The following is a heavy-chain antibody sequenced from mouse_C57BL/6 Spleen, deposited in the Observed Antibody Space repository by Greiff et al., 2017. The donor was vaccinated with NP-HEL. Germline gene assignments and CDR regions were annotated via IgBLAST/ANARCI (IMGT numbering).Heavy chain of an antibody. D-gene: IGHD1-1*01. Sequence: EVQLQQSGPELVKPGASVKISCKASGYSFTDYNMNWVKQSNGKSLEWIGVINPNYGTTSYNQKFKGKATLTVDQSSSTAYMQLNSLTSEDSAVYYCARREFITTVVAHYWYFDVWGTGTTVTVSS. CDR2: INPNYGTT. CDR1: GYSFTDYN. CDR3: ARREFITTVVAHYWYFDV. J-gene: IGHJ1*03. V-gene: IGHV1-39*01.